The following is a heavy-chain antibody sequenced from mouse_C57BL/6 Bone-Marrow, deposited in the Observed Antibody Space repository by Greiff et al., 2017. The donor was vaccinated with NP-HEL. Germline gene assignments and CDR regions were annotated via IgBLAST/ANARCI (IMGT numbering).Heavy chain of an antibody. D-gene: IGHD2-2*01. CDR3: AGRMVTTEAMDY. V-gene: IGHV1-19*01. Sequence: EVQLQQSGPVLVKPGASVKMSCKASGYTFTDYYMNWVKQSHGKSLEWIGVINPYNGGTSYNQKFKGKATLTVDKSSSTAYMELNSLTSEDSAVYYCAGRMVTTEAMDYWGQGTSVTVSS. J-gene: IGHJ4*01. CDR1: GYTFTDYY. CDR2: INPYNGGT.